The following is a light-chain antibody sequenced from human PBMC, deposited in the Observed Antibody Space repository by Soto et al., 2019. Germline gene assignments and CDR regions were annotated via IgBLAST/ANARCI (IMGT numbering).Light chain of an antibody. J-gene: IGKJ1*01. CDR3: QQRNNWPPWT. CDR1: QSISTY. Sequence: EIVLTQSPATLSLSPWERATLSCRASQSISTYLAWYQQKPGQAPRLLIYDASNRATGVPARFSGSGSGTDFTLTISSLEPEDFAVYYCQQRNNWPPWTFGQGTKVAIK. CDR2: DAS. V-gene: IGKV3-11*01.